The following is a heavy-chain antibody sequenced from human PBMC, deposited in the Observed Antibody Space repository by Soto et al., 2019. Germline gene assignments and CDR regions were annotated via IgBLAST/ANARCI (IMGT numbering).Heavy chain of an antibody. CDR2: IYATGTT. V-gene: IGHV4-4*07. Sequence: SETLSLTCTVSGASISGFYWSWIRKSAGKGLEWIGRIYATGTTDYNPSLKSRVMMSVDTSKKQFSLKLRSVTAADTAVYYCVRGGTKTLRDWFDPWGQGISVTGLL. D-gene: IGHD1-1*01. CDR3: VRGGTKTLRDWFDP. J-gene: IGHJ5*02. CDR1: GASISGFY.